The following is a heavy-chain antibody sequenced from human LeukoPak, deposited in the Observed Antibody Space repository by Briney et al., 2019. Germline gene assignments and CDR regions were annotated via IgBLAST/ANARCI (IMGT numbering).Heavy chain of an antibody. CDR3: ARGGITMIVPRDY. V-gene: IGHV3-21*01. CDR1: GFTVSTNC. J-gene: IGHJ4*02. D-gene: IGHD3-22*01. CDR2: ISSSSSYI. Sequence: PGGSLRLSCAASGFTVSTNCMTWVRQAPGKGLEWVSSISSSSSYIYYADSVKGRFTISRDNAKNSLYLQMNSLRAEDTAVYYCARGGITMIVPRDYWGQGTLVTVSS.